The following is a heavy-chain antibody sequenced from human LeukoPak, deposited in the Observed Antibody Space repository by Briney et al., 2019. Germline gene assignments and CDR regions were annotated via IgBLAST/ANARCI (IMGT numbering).Heavy chain of an antibody. Sequence: SETLSLTCTVSGGSISSSSYYWGWIRQPPGKGLEWIGSIYYSGSTYYNPSLKSRVTISVDTSKNQFSLKLSSVTAADTAVYYCARLSFWAAAFDIWGQGTMVTVSS. J-gene: IGHJ3*02. V-gene: IGHV4-39*01. CDR2: IYYSGST. CDR1: GGSISSSSYY. D-gene: IGHD2/OR15-2a*01. CDR3: ARLSFWAAAFDI.